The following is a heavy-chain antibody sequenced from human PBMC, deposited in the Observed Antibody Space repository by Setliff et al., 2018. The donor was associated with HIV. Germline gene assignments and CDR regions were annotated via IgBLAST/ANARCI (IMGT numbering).Heavy chain of an antibody. J-gene: IGHJ5*02. CDR3: TSSFRIFYYDSRTYSKWFDP. Sequence: ASVKVSCKVSEYTLSELSMHWVRQAPGKGLEWMGGFDPEDGKTIYAQKFQGRVTMTEDLSTETAYMELSSLSSDGTAVYYCTSSFRIFYYDSRTYSKWFDPWGQGTLVTVSS. V-gene: IGHV1-24*01. D-gene: IGHD3-22*01. CDR1: EYTLSELS. CDR2: FDPEDGKT.